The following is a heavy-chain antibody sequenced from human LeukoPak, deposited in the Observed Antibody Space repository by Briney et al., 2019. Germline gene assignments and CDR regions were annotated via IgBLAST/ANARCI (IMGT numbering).Heavy chain of an antibody. Sequence: KPSETLSLTCTVSGGSISSGDYYWSWIRQPPGKGLEWIGYIYYSGSTYYNPSLKSRVTISVDTSKNQFSLKLSSVTAADTAVYYCARDRFPGSPHYYYGMDVWGQGTTVTVSS. V-gene: IGHV4-30-4*01. CDR1: GGSISSGDYY. J-gene: IGHJ6*02. CDR2: IYYSGST. CDR3: ARDRFPGSPHYYYGMDV. D-gene: IGHD3-10*01.